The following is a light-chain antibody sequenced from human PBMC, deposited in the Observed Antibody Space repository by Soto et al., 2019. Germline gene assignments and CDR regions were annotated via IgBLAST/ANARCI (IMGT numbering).Light chain of an antibody. CDR3: QQYNTYPT. V-gene: IGKV1-5*03. CDR2: KAS. Sequence: DIPMTQSPSTLSASVGDRVTITCRASQSISNWLAWYQQKPGKAPKLMIDKASSLKSGVPSRFSASGSGTEFTLTISSLQTDDFATYYCQQYNTYPTFGQGTKVEIK. CDR1: QSISNW. J-gene: IGKJ1*01.